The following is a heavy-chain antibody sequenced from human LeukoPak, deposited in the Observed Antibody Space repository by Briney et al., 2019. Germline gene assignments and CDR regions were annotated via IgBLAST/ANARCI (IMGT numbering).Heavy chain of an antibody. CDR2: FDPEDGET. CDR1: GYTLTELS. V-gene: IGHV1-24*01. Sequence: ASVKVSCNVSGYTLTELSMHWVRQAPGKGLEWMGGFDPEDGETIYAQKFQGRVTMTEDTSTDTAYMELSSLRSEDTAVYYCATSPSQLGYCTNGVCYFQDYWGQGTLVTVSS. CDR3: ATSPSQLGYCTNGVCYFQDY. D-gene: IGHD2-8*01. J-gene: IGHJ4*02.